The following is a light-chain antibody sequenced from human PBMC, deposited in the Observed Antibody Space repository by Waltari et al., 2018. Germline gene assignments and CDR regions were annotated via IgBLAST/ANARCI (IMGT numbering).Light chain of an antibody. J-gene: IGKJ1*01. CDR1: QDISTY. Sequence: DSQMSQSPPSLSASVGDRVTINCRASQDISTYLNWYQQKPGKAPKLLIFYANSLASGVPSRFSGSGSGTEFTLTISSLQPEDFASYYCQQGNSYPWTFGQGTKVEIK. CDR3: QQGNSYPWT. V-gene: IGKV1-17*01. CDR2: YAN.